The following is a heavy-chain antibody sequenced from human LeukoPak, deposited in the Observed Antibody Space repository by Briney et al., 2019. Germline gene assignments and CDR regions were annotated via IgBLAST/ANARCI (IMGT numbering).Heavy chain of an antibody. CDR2: IYPGDSDT. D-gene: IGHD2-2*01. CDR1: GYSFTSYW. CDR3: ASLGCSSTSCYPEESPYDY. Sequence: SGESLKISCKGSGYSFTSYWIGWVCQMPGKGLEWMGIIYPGDSDTRYSPSFQGQVTISADKSISTAYLQWSSLKASDTAMYYCASLGCSSTSCYPEESPYDYWGQGTLVTVSS. V-gene: IGHV5-51*01. J-gene: IGHJ4*02.